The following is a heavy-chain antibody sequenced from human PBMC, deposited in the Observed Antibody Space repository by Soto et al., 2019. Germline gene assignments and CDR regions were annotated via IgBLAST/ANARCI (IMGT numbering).Heavy chain of an antibody. CDR2: VYQTVST. J-gene: IGHJ4*02. Sequence: SETLSLTCTVSGYSISNGYYWAWIRQSPGKGLEWIGSVYQTVSTYYNPSLESRVNILVDIAKNHFSLRLNSVTAADTAVYFCAREKCHSNPFGFWGPGMRVTVSS. CDR1: GYSISNGYY. D-gene: IGHD4-4*01. V-gene: IGHV4-38-2*02. CDR3: AREKCHSNPFGF.